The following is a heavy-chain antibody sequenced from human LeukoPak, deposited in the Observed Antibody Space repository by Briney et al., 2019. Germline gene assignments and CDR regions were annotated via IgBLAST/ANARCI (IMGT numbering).Heavy chain of an antibody. CDR3: ARLGDTAMVDY. Sequence: GASVKICCKASGYTFSSYDINCLRQATGQWLELMGWMNPNSGNTGYAQKFQGRVTMTRNTSISTAYMELSSLRSEDTAVYYCARLGDTAMVDYWGQGTLVTVSS. D-gene: IGHD5-18*01. J-gene: IGHJ4*02. CDR2: MNPNSGNT. V-gene: IGHV1-8*01. CDR1: GYTFSSYD.